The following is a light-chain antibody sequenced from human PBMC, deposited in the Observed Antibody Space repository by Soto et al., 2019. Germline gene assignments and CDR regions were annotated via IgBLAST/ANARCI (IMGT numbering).Light chain of an antibody. CDR2: GAS. J-gene: IGKJ4*01. V-gene: IGKV3-20*01. Sequence: EIVLTQSPGTLSLSPGDRTTLSCRTRRSVSSSYLAWYQQKPGQAPRLLIYGASSRATGIPDRFSGSGSGTDFTLTISRPEPEDFAVYYCQQYGSSPLVTFGGGTKVEIK. CDR3: QQYGSSPLVT. CDR1: RSVSSSY.